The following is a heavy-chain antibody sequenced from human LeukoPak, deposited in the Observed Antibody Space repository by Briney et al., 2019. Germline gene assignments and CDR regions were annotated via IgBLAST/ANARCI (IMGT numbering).Heavy chain of an antibody. V-gene: IGHV4-39*01. CDR2: IYYSGST. CDR1: GGSISSSSYY. D-gene: IGHD3-22*01. Sequence: SETLSLTCTVSGGSISSSSYYWGWIRQPPGKGLEWIGSIYYSGSTYYNPSLKSRVTISVDTSKNQFSLKLSSVTAADTAVYYCARQGPYYYDSSGYRRWFDPWGQGTLVTVSS. J-gene: IGHJ5*02. CDR3: ARQGPYYYDSSGYRRWFDP.